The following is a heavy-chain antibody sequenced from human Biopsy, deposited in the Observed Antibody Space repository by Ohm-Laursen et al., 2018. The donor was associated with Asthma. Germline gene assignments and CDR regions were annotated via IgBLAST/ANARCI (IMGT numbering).Heavy chain of an antibody. V-gene: IGHV1-18*01. CDR1: GYTFNSAG. CDR2: ISVYNGNT. Sequence: GASVKVSCKTSGYTFNSAGITWVRQAPGQGLEWMGWISVYNGNTKVAQKLQDRVTMNTDTSTSTVYMELRSLRSDDTAVYFCARAVDYSHYYGIDVWGQGTTVTVS. D-gene: IGHD3-10*01. J-gene: IGHJ6*02. CDR3: ARAVDYSHYYGIDV.